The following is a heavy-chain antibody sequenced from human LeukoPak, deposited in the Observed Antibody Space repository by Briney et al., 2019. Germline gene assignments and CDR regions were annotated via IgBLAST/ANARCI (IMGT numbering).Heavy chain of an antibody. CDR2: IYPGDSDT. CDR3: AVSINYGFDY. Sequence: GVSLKISCKGSGYSFTSYWIGWVRPMPGKGLEWMGIIYPGDSDTKYSPSFQGQVTISADKSISTAYLQWSSLKASETAMYSRAVSINYGFDYWGQGTLVTVSS. J-gene: IGHJ4*02. D-gene: IGHD4-17*01. CDR1: GYSFTSYW. V-gene: IGHV5-51*01.